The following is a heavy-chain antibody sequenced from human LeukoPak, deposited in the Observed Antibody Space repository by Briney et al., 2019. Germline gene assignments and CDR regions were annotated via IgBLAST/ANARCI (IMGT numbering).Heavy chain of an antibody. CDR3: VRGILSDDTLTGP. CDR2: ISTYNGDT. V-gene: IGHV1-18*01. Sequence: ASVTVSCTTSGYTFSSYGINWVRQAPGQGLEWMGWISTYNGDTHYGQKVQGRVTMTTDTSTNTAYMELRSLTSDDTAVYYCVRGILSDDTLTGPWGQGTLVTVSS. CDR1: GYTFSSYG. J-gene: IGHJ5*02. D-gene: IGHD3-9*01.